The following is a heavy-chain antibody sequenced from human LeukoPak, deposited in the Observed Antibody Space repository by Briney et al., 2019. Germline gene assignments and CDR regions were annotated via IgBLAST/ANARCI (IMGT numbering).Heavy chain of an antibody. CDR3: AFIAARPLMDV. CDR2: INHSGST. J-gene: IGHJ6*04. CDR1: GGSFSGYY. V-gene: IGHV4-34*01. D-gene: IGHD6-6*01. Sequence: SETLSLTCAVYGGSFSGYYWSWIRQPPGKGLEWIGEINHSGSTNYNPSLKSRVTISVDTSKNQFSLKLSSVTAADTAVYYCAFIAARPLMDVWGKGTTVTVSS.